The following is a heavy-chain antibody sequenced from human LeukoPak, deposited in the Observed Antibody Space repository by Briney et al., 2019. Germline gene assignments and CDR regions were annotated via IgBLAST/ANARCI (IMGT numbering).Heavy chain of an antibody. CDR2: ISYDGSNK. Sequence: GGSLRLSCAASGFTFSSYGMHWVRQAPGKGLEWVAVISYDGSNKYYADSVKGRFTISRDNSKNTLYLQMNSLRAEDTAVYYCAREGKGPADDYWGQGTLVTVFS. V-gene: IGHV3-30*03. CDR1: GFTFSSYG. CDR3: AREGKGPADDY. J-gene: IGHJ4*02. D-gene: IGHD3-10*01.